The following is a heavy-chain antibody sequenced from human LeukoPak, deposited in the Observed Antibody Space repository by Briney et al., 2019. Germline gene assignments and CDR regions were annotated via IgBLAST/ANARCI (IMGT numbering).Heavy chain of an antibody. V-gene: IGHV3-30*14. CDR2: ISFDGSKK. J-gene: IGHJ6*02. Sequence: PGGSLRLSCAASGFTFSTYAMHWVRQAPGKGLEWVAVISFDGSKKHYGDSMKGRFTVSRDNSKNTLDLQMDRLRAEDTAVYYCAKDRKFNSGWTHSEYYYGMDVWGQGTTVTVSS. D-gene: IGHD5-12*01. CDR1: GFTFSTYA. CDR3: AKDRKFNSGWTHSEYYYGMDV.